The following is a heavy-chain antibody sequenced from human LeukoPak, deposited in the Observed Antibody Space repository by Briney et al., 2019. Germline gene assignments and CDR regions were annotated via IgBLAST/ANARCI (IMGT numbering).Heavy chain of an antibody. V-gene: IGHV1-69*13. CDR1: GGTFISYA. Sequence: SVKVSCKASGGTFISYAISWVRQAPGQGLEWMGGIIPIFGTANYVQKFQGRVTITADESTSTAYMELSSLRSEDTAVYYCARDQKGIAVAGRGSYDYYYYYGMDVWGQGTTVTVSS. CDR2: IIPIFGTA. J-gene: IGHJ6*02. D-gene: IGHD6-19*01. CDR3: ARDQKGIAVAGRGSYDYYYYYGMDV.